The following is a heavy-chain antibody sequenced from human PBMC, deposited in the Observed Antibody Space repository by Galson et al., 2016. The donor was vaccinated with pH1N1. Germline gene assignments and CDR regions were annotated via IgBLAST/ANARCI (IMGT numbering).Heavy chain of an antibody. V-gene: IGHV3-48*03. J-gene: IGHJ4*02. CDR1: GFTLSNFD. D-gene: IGHD3-9*01. CDR3: ARVKPHYEILTDYYGYYFDY. Sequence: SLRLSCAVSGFTLSNFDMNWVRQAPGKGLEWVSYISLTGSTIYYADPVKGRFTISRDNAKNSLYLQMNSLRAEDTAVYFCARVKPHYEILTDYYGYYFDYWGQGTLVTVS. CDR2: ISLTGSTI.